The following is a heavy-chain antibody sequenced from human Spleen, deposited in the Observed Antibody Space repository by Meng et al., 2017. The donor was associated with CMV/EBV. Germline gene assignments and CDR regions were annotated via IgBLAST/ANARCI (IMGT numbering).Heavy chain of an antibody. J-gene: IGHJ4*02. Sequence: SVKVSCNASGGTFVSNALSWVRQAPGQGLEWMGGIIPILGLSTYAQRFQGRVTITADKSTGTGYMEVPSLRFDDTAVYYCVTYEYDSCWTEDSWGQGTLVTVSS. V-gene: IGHV1-69*10. D-gene: IGHD3/OR15-3a*01. CDR2: IIPILGLS. CDR1: GGTFVSNA. CDR3: VTYEYDSCWTEDS.